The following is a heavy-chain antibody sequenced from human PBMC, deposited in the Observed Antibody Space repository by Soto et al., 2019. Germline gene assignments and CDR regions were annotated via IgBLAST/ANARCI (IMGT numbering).Heavy chain of an antibody. CDR1: GFTFSGSA. D-gene: IGHD2-15*01. Sequence: EVQLVESGGGLVQPGGSLKRSCAASGFTFSGSAMHWVRQASGKGLEWVGRIRSKANSYSTAYAASVKGRFTISRDDSKNTAYLQMNSLKTEDTAVYYCTRHKVGYCSGGSCYNYYYYMDVWGKGTTVTVSS. CDR2: IRSKANSYST. V-gene: IGHV3-73*01. CDR3: TRHKVGYCSGGSCYNYYYYMDV. J-gene: IGHJ6*03.